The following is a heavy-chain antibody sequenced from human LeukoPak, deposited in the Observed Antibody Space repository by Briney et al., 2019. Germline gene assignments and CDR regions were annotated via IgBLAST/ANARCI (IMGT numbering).Heavy chain of an antibody. J-gene: IGHJ4*02. CDR3: ARLIAARSFDY. V-gene: IGHV3-48*01. CDR1: GFTFSSYS. Sequence: GGSLRLSCAASGFTFSSYSMNWVRQAPGKGLEWVSYISSSSSTIYYADSVKGRFTISRDNAKNSLYLQMNSLRAVDTAVYYCARLIAARSFDYWGQGTLVTVSS. CDR2: ISSSSSTI. D-gene: IGHD6-6*01.